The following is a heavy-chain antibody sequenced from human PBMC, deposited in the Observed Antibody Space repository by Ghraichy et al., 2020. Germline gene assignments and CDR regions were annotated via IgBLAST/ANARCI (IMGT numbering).Heavy chain of an antibody. Sequence: GGSLRLSCAASGFTFSSYAMSWVRQAPGKGLEWVSAISGSGGSTYYADSVKGRFTISRDNSKNTLYLQMNSLRAEDTAVYYCAKVGRYFDWHRGQWFDPWGQGTLVTVSS. D-gene: IGHD3-9*01. CDR3: AKVGRYFDWHRGQWFDP. CDR1: GFTFSSYA. CDR2: ISGSGGST. V-gene: IGHV3-23*01. J-gene: IGHJ5*02.